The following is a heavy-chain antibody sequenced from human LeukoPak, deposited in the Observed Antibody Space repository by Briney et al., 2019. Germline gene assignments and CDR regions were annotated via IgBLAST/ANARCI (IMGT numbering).Heavy chain of an antibody. CDR2: ISTNNGNI. CDR3: ARDLNTPRWFDS. Sequence: ASVTVSCTTSDYTFTNYGISWVRQAPGQGLEWMGWISTNNGNINYAQKFQDRVTMTTDTSTSTAYMELRSLRSDDTAVYYCARDLNTPRWFDSWGQGTLVTVSS. V-gene: IGHV1-18*01. J-gene: IGHJ5*01. CDR1: DYTFTNYG.